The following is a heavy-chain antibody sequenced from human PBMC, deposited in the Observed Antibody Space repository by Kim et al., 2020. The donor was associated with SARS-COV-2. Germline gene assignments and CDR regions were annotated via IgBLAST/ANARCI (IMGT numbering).Heavy chain of an antibody. CDR3: TAEGAHCSSSNCFVEYFKY. V-gene: IGHV3-15*01. Sequence: GGSLRLSCEVSGFNFSGAWMSWVRQGPGKGLEWVGRIKSKTDGETRDYAESVKGRFAIGRDDSKNMLFLQMDRLTVDDTAVYYCTAEGAHCSSSNCFVEYFKYWGQGALITVSS. J-gene: IGHJ1*01. CDR1: GFNFSGAW. CDR2: IKSKTDGETR. D-gene: IGHD2-2*01.